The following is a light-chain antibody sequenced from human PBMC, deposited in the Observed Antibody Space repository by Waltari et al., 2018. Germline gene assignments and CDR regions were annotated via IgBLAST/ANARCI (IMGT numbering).Light chain of an antibody. J-gene: IGLJ2*01. CDR3: QAWDSNSVI. CDR1: SLGNKY. CDR2: QDV. Sequence: SYELTQPPSVSVSPGQTASITCPGTSLGNKYVSWYQQHSGQSPLLLIYQDVKRPSGTPDRISGSSSGNTATLTISGTQALDEAEYYCQAWDSNSVIFGGGTRLTVL. V-gene: IGLV3-1*01.